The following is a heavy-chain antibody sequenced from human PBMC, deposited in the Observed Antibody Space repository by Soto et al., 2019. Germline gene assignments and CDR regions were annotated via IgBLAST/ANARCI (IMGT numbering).Heavy chain of an antibody. Sequence: QVHLVQSGAEVKKPGASVKVSCKGSGYAFTTYGITWVRQAPGQGLEWMGWISAHHGNTNYAQKLQGRVTVTRDTSTSTAYMELRSLSSDDTAVYYCARGRYGDYWGQGAVVTVSS. V-gene: IGHV1-18*01. CDR3: ARGRYGDY. D-gene: IGHD1-1*01. CDR1: GYAFTTYG. CDR2: ISAHHGNT. J-gene: IGHJ4*02.